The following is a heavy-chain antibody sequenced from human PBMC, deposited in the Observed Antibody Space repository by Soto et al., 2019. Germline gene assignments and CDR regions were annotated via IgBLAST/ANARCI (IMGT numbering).Heavy chain of an antibody. V-gene: IGHV1-2*04. CDR3: ARDRMQQLAEKNPYYYYGMDV. CDR2: INPNSGGT. J-gene: IGHJ6*02. Sequence: GASVKVSCKASGYTFTGYYMHWVRQAPGQGLEWMGWINPNSGGTNYAQKFQGWVTMTRDTSISTAYMELSRLRSDDTAVYYCARDRMQQLAEKNPYYYYGMDVWGQGTTVTVSS. CDR1: GYTFTGYY. D-gene: IGHD6-6*01.